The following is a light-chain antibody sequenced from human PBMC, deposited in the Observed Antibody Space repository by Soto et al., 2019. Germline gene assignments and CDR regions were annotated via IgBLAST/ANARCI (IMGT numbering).Light chain of an antibody. CDR2: GAS. Sequence: EIVLTQSPGTLSLSPGERATLSCRASQSVSSNYLAWYQQKPGQAPRLLIYGASKRATDIPDRFSGSGSGTDFTLTISRLEPEDFGVYYCQQYGSSLRTFGQGTKVDIK. CDR1: QSVSSNY. J-gene: IGKJ1*01. V-gene: IGKV3-20*01. CDR3: QQYGSSLRT.